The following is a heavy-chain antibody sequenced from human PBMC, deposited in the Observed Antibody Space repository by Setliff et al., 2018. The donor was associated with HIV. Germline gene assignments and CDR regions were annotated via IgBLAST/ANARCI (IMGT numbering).Heavy chain of an antibody. D-gene: IGHD3-22*01. CDR3: VRGSGYYYFDN. Sequence: GGSLRLSCVASRFTFNDYWMSWVRQAPGKGLEWVANIDRDGSETNYVDSVKGRFTIFRDNAKSSMYLQMNSLRAEDTAVYYCVRGSGYYYFDNWGQGALVTVSS. J-gene: IGHJ4*02. CDR1: RFTFNDYW. CDR2: IDRDGSET. V-gene: IGHV3-7*01.